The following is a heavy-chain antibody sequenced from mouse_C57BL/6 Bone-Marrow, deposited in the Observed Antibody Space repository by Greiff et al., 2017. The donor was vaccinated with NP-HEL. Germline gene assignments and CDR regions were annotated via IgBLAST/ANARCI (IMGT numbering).Heavy chain of an antibody. CDR2: IYPGSGST. V-gene: IGHV1-55*01. CDR3: ARGDYYGSSFYFDY. CDR1: GYTFTSYW. Sequence: VQLQQPGAELVKPGASVKMSCKASGYTFTSYWITWVKQRPGQGLEWIGDIYPGSGSTNYNEKFKSKATLTVDTSSSTAFMQLSSLTTANSAVSYCARGDYYGSSFYFDYWGQGTTLTLSS. D-gene: IGHD1-1*01. J-gene: IGHJ2*01.